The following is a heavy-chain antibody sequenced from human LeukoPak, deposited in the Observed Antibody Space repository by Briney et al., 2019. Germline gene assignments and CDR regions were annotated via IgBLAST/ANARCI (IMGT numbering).Heavy chain of an antibody. Sequence: PGGSLRLSCAASGFTFDDYAMHWVRQAPGKGLEWVSGISWNSGSIGYADSVKGRFTISRDNAKNSLYLQMNSLRAEDTALYYCAKDIEGGLRSFDYWGQGTLVTVSS. V-gene: IGHV3-9*01. D-gene: IGHD3-3*01. CDR2: ISWNSGSI. CDR3: AKDIEGGLRSFDY. CDR1: GFTFDDYA. J-gene: IGHJ4*02.